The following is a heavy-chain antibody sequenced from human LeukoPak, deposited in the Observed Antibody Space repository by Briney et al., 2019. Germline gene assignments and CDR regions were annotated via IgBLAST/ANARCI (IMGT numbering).Heavy chain of an antibody. CDR2: IKQDGSEK. CDR1: GFTFSSYW. Sequence: GGSLRLSCAASGFTFSSYWMSWVRQAPGKGLEWAANIKQDGSEKYYVDSVKGRFTISRDNAKNSLYLQMNSLRAEDTAVYYCAELGITMIGGVWGKGTTVTISS. CDR3: AELGITMIGGV. D-gene: IGHD3-10*02. J-gene: IGHJ6*04. V-gene: IGHV3-7*01.